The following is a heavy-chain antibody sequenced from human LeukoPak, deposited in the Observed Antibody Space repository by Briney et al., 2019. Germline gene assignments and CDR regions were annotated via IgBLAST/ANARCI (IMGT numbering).Heavy chain of an antibody. CDR2: IKQDGSEK. V-gene: IGHV3-7*01. CDR1: GFTFSNYW. Sequence: PGGSLRLSCAASGFTFSNYWMSWVRQAPGQGLKWVAKIKQDGSEKYYVDSVKGRFTISRDNAKNSLYLQLNSLRAEDTAVYYCAREMPFGDSFDHWGQGTLVTISS. J-gene: IGHJ4*02. CDR3: AREMPFGDSFDH. D-gene: IGHD3-16*01.